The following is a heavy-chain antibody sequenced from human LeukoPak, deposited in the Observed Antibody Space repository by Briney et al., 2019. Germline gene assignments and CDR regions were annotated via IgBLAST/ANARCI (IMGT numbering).Heavy chain of an antibody. CDR2: INPNSGGT. CDR1: GYTFTGYY. Sequence: ASVKVSCKASGYTFTGYYMHWVRQAPGQGLEWMGRINPNSGGTNYAQKFQGRVTMTRDMSISTAYMELSRLRSDDTAVYYCASDNTGPGIAAAGTFDFDYWGQGTLVTVSS. CDR3: ASDNTGPGIAAAGTFDFDY. V-gene: IGHV1-2*06. J-gene: IGHJ4*02. D-gene: IGHD6-13*01.